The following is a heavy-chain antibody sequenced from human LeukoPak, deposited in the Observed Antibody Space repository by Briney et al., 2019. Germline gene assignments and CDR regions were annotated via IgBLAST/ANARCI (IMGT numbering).Heavy chain of an antibody. V-gene: IGHV3-23*01. Sequence: GGSLRLSCAASGFTFSSYAMSWVRHIPGKGLEWVSAISGSDAGTYYADSVKGRFTISRDNSKNTLYLQMNSLRVDDTAVYYCARDRYYVPDYWGQGTLVTVSS. CDR3: ARDRYYVPDY. D-gene: IGHD3-10*02. J-gene: IGHJ4*02. CDR2: ISGSDAGT. CDR1: GFTFSSYA.